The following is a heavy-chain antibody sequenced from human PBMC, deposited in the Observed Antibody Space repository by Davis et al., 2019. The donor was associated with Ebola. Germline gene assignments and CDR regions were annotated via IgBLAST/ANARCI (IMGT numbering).Heavy chain of an antibody. CDR2: IYYSGIT. D-gene: IGHD3-3*01. V-gene: IGHV4-39*01. Sequence: MPGGSLRLSCTVSAGSIISSSSYWGWTRQPPRKGLEWIGTIYYSGITYYNPSLKSRVTISVDTSKNQFSLKLRSVTAADTAVYYCARQGWSGYSLRHWLDPWGRGTLVTVSS. CDR1: AGSIISSSSY. CDR3: ARQGWSGYSLRHWLDP. J-gene: IGHJ5*02.